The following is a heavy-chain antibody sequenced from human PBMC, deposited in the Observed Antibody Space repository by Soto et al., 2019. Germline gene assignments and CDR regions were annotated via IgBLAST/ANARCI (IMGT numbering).Heavy chain of an antibody. CDR2: ISYDGSSK. D-gene: IGHD3-3*01. CDR1: GFTFSSYS. Sequence: PVVSLILSCAASGFTFSSYSMHWVRQAPGKGLEWVAVISYDGSSKYYADSVKGRFTISRDNSKNTLYLQMNSLRAEDTAVYYCARDPPYDFWSGYYLGYYYYGMDVWGQGTTVTVSS. J-gene: IGHJ6*02. CDR3: ARDPPYDFWSGYYLGYYYYGMDV. V-gene: IGHV3-30-3*01.